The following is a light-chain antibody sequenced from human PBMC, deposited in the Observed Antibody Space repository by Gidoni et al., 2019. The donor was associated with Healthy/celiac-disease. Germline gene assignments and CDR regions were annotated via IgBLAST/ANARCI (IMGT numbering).Light chain of an antibody. V-gene: IGKV1-39*01. CDR3: QQSYSTPPYT. CDR2: AAS. CDR1: HSISSY. Sequence: DIQMTQSPSSLSASVGERVTITCRASHSISSYLNWYQQKPGKAPKLLIYAASSLQSGVPSRFSGSGSVTDFTLTISSLQPEDFATYYCQQSYSTPPYTFGQGTKLEIK. J-gene: IGKJ2*01.